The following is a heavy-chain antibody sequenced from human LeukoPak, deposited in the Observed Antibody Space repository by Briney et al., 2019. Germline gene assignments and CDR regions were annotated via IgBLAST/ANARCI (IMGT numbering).Heavy chain of an antibody. CDR1: GSPFSTYA. CDR2: KWYDGSNK. V-gene: IGHV3-33*06. CDR3: AKGDGDYGWYYYYYYYMDV. D-gene: IGHD4-17*01. J-gene: IGHJ6*03. Sequence: GGSLRLSCEASGSPFSTYAMTWFRKAPAKGLEWVAVKWYDGSNKYYADSVKGRFTISRDNSKNTLYLQMNSLRAEDTAVYYCAKGDGDYGWYYYYYYYMDVWGKGTTVTVSS.